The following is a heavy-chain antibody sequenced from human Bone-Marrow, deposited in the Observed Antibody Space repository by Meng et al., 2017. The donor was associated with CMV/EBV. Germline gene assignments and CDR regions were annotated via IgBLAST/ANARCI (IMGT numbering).Heavy chain of an antibody. D-gene: IGHD3-3*01. CDR1: GGSFISYY. V-gene: IGHV4-34*01. CDR3: ARTAYYDFWSGYPLDY. J-gene: IGHJ4*02. Sequence: YGGSFISYYWSSIRPPPGKVREWIVEINHSASPNYNPSLKSRVTISVDTSKTQFSLKLSSVTAADTAVYYCARTAYYDFWSGYPLDYWGQGTLVTVSS. CDR2: INHSASP.